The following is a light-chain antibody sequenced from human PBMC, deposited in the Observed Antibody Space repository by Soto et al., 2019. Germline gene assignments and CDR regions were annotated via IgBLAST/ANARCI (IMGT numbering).Light chain of an antibody. J-gene: IGKJ1*01. CDR2: KVS. CDR1: QSLRSRDGDTY. V-gene: IGKV2-30*01. CDR3: TQRTYWPPRT. Sequence: DVVMTQSPLSLPVTLGQPASISCRSSQSLRSRDGDTYLSWFQQRPGQSPRRIIYKVSNRDSGVPDRLRRSLSGADFTLKISRGDVEDGGVYYCTQRTYWPPRTFGQGTKVEIK.